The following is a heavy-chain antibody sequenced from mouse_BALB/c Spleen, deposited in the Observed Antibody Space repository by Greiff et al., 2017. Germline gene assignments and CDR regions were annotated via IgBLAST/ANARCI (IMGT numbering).Heavy chain of an antibody. CDR2: ISSGGSYT. D-gene: IGHD1-1*01. Sequence: EVMLVESGGGLVKPGGSLKLSCAASGFTFSSYAMSWVRQSPEKRLEWVAEISSGGSYTYYPDTVTGRFTISRDNAKNTLYLEMSSLRSEDTAMYYCAREDGSSRNYFDYWGQGTTLTVSS. V-gene: IGHV5-9-4*01. CDR3: AREDGSSRNYFDY. CDR1: GFTFSSYA. J-gene: IGHJ2*01.